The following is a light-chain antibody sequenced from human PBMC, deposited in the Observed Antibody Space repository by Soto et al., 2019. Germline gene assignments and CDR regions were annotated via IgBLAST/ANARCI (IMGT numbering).Light chain of an antibody. CDR1: HDVSND. J-gene: IGKJ1*01. Sequence: IQMTQSPPSLSASVVDRFTITYRARHDVSNDLGWFQQKPGKAPKRLIFGASNLESGVPSRFSGTGSGTEFILTITNLQPEDFATYYCLQHTYIWSFGQGTKVDIK. CDR2: GAS. V-gene: IGKV1-17*02. CDR3: LQHTYIWS.